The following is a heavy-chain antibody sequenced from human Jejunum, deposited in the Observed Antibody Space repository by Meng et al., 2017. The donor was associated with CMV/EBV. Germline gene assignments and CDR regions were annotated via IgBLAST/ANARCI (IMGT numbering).Heavy chain of an antibody. J-gene: IGHJ4*02. D-gene: IGHD6-13*01. CDR3: ARGGAAAGSES. Sequence: VQLAESGGGLVPPGGSLGHSCAASGFTVSTSYMSWVRQAPGKGLEWVSVIYSGGSSYYADSVKGRFTISRDNFKNTLSLQMNSLRADDTAVYYCARGGAAAGSESWGQGTLVTVSS. CDR1: GFTVSTSY. V-gene: IGHV3-53*01. CDR2: IYSGGSS.